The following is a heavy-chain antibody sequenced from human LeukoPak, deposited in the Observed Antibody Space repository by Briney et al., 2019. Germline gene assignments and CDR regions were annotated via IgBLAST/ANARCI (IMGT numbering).Heavy chain of an antibody. D-gene: IGHD1-1*01. CDR1: GFTFSSYA. Sequence: GGSLRLSCAASGFTFSSYAMHWVRQAPGKGLEWVAVTSSDGNIRYYADSAKGRFTISRDNSKNTLYLQMNILRGEDTGVYYCARDPVPATARHFDYWGQGTLVTVSS. V-gene: IGHV3-30-3*01. CDR3: ARDPVPATARHFDY. CDR2: TSSDGNIR. J-gene: IGHJ4*02.